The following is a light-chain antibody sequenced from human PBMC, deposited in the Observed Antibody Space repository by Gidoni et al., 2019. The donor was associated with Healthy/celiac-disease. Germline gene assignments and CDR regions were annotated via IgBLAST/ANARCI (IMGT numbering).Light chain of an antibody. J-gene: IGKJ5*01. CDR3: QQRSNWPPIT. CDR2: DAS. Sequence: EIVLTQSPATLSLSPGERATPSCRASQSVSSYLAWYQQKPGQAPRLLIYDASNRATGIPARFSGSGSGTDFTLTISSLEPEDFAVYYCQQRSNWPPITFGQXTRLEIK. CDR1: QSVSSY. V-gene: IGKV3-11*01.